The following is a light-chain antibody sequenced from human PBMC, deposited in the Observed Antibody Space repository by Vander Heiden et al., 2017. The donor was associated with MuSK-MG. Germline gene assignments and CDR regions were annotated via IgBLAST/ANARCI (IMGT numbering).Light chain of an antibody. CDR3: QQFVNAPPT. J-gene: IGKJ3*01. CDR1: QSLLSSALHKHF. CDR2: WAS. V-gene: IGKV4-1*01. Sequence: EIVMTQSPDSLSVSLGERATISCKASQSLLSSALHKHFLAWYQQKPAQPPKLLISWASTRESGAPDRFRGSGSGTDFTLTITSLQAEDVAIYYCQQFVNAPPTFGPGTKVDLK.